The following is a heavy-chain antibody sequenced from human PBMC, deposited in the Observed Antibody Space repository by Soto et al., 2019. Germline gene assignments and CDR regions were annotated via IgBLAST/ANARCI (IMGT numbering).Heavy chain of an antibody. V-gene: IGHV1-2*04. CDR1: GYTFTGYY. CDR3: ARDRGYCSGGSCYIAFDI. CDR2: INPNSGGT. D-gene: IGHD2-15*01. J-gene: IGHJ3*02. Sequence: ASVKVSCKASGYTFTGYYMHWVRQAPAQGLEWMGWINPNSGGTNYAQKFQGWVTMTRDTSISTAYMELSRLRSDDAAVYYCARDRGYCSGGSCYIAFDIWGQGTMVTVSS.